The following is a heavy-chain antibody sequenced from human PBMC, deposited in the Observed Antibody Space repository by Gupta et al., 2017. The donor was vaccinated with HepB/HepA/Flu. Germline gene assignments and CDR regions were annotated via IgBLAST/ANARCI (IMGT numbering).Heavy chain of an antibody. V-gene: IGHV3-23*01. CDR2: IGSVMRQ. Sequence: EVQLLESGGDMVQPGGSLRLSCAVSGFSIGGNAMSWVRQAPGKGPEWVSGIGSVMRQHYADSVRGRFTISRNNSANRVFLQMNRLRAEDTAVYYCAKDLYFGSGMDVGGKGNTVTVSS. J-gene: IGHJ6*03. CDR1: GFSIGGNA. CDR3: AKDLYFGSGMDV. D-gene: IGHD3-3*01.